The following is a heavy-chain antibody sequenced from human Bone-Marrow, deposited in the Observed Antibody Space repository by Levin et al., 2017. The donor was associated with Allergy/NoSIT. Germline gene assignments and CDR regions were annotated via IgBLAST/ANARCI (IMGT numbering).Heavy chain of an antibody. J-gene: IGHJ3*01. D-gene: IGHD2-15*01. CDR2: ISSGSSYI. V-gene: IGHV3-21*06. CDR3: ASPREFCVSTTACYIALDL. Sequence: GESLKISCVGSGLSFSDYNMNWVRQAPGKGLEWVASISSGSSYIFYADSMMGRFTISRDNAKNSLFLQMNGLTVDDAGVYFCASPREFCVSTTACYIALDLWGQGTTVTVSS. CDR1: GLSFSDYN.